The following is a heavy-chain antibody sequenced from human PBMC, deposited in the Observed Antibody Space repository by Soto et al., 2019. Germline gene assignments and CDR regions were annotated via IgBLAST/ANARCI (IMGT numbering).Heavy chain of an antibody. CDR2: IIPIFGTA. V-gene: IGHV1-69*06. CDR1: GGTFSSYA. CDR3: AREFGVALSTVWFGELTYYYYGMDV. J-gene: IGHJ6*02. D-gene: IGHD3-10*01. Sequence: SVKVSCKASGGTFSSYAIRWVRQAPGQGLEWVGGIIPIFGTANYAQKFQGRVTITADKSTSTAYMELSSLRSEDTAVYYCAREFGVALSTVWFGELTYYYYGMDVWGQGTTVTVSS.